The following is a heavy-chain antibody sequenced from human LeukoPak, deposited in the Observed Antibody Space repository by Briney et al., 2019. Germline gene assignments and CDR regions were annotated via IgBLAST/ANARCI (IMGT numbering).Heavy chain of an antibody. Sequence: SETLSLTCTVSGGSISSYYWSWIRQPPRKGLEWIAYIYNSGSTKYNPSLKSRVPISLDTSKNHFSLNLPPVTAADTAVYYCARHKDGDYYYYYGLDVWGQGTTVTVSS. J-gene: IGHJ6*02. D-gene: IGHD5-24*01. V-gene: IGHV4-59*08. CDR2: IYNSGST. CDR3: ARHKDGDYYYYYGLDV. CDR1: GGSISSYY.